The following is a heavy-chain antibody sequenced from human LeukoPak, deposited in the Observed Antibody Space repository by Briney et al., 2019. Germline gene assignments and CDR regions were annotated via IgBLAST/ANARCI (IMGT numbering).Heavy chain of an antibody. CDR1: GFTFTNYW. CDR2: LPPDELSI. Sequence: GGSLRLPCAASGFTFTNYWMHWVRQAPGMGLVWVSRLPPDELSIIYADSVKGRFTVSRDNAKNTVYLQMNNLRVDDTAMYYCVGTIASRGSEYWGQGALVTVSS. CDR3: VGTIASRGSEY. J-gene: IGHJ4*02. D-gene: IGHD6-6*01. V-gene: IGHV3-74*01.